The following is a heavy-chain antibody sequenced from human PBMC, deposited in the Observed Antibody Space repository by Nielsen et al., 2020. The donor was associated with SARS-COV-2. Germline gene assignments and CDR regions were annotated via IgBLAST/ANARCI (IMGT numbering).Heavy chain of an antibody. CDR2: VDHSRAT. J-gene: IGHJ6*02. CDR3: TSIPLIFHYAMDV. V-gene: IGHV4-4*02. CDR1: GGSVNSYAW. D-gene: IGHD2-8*01. Sequence: SETLSLTCAAFGGSVNSYAWWSWVRQPRRTALEGLGKVDHSRATNYSPSLRSRVTLSMDTSKNQFSLKLSSVTAADTAVYYCTSIPLIFHYAMDVWGQGTAVTVSS.